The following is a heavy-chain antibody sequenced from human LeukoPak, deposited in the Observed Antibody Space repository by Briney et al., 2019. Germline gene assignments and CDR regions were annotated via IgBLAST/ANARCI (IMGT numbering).Heavy chain of an antibody. CDR2: ITSGGTT. J-gene: IGHJ4*02. CDR3: TWMPTVRNVDV. D-gene: IGHD4-17*01. CDR1: GLFFNDAW. V-gene: IGHV3-15*01. Sequence: PGGSLRLSCVVSGLFFNDAWMSWVRQAPGKGLEWVGHITSGGTTDYAAPVKGRFTISRDNSKSTFYLQMNSLETKDTAMYYCTWMPTVRNVDVWGQGTLVTVS.